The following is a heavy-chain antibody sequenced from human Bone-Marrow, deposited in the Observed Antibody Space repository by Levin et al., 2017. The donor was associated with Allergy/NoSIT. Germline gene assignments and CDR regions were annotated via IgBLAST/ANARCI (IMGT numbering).Heavy chain of an antibody. CDR1: GGSFDDGF. CDR2: VTHSGVT. Sequence: ESLKISCAVSGGSFDDGFWSWIRQSPGKGLEWIGEVTHSGVTEYNPSLKSRVTISVDSSKKQLSLKVTSVTAADTGVYYCARQRCNNAGGCFGDDWFDSWGRGTLVTVSS. V-gene: IGHV4-34*01. D-gene: IGHD2-8*01. J-gene: IGHJ5*01. CDR3: ARQRCNNAGGCFGDDWFDS.